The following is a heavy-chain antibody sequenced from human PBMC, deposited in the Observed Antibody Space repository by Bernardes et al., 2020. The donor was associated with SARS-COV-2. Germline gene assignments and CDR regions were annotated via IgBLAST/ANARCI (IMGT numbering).Heavy chain of an antibody. CDR1: GFTFSSYS. V-gene: IGHV3-21*01. Sequence: GGSLRLSCAASGFTFSSYSMHWVRQAPGKGLEWVSSISSSSSYKYYADSVKGRFTISRDNAKNSLYLQMNSLRAEDTAVYYCARGESDHFDYWGQGTLVTVSP. CDR2: ISSSSSYK. J-gene: IGHJ4*02. D-gene: IGHD1-26*01. CDR3: ARGESDHFDY.